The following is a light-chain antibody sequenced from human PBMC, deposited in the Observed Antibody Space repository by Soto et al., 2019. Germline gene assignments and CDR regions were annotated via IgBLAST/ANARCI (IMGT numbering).Light chain of an antibody. CDR2: GAS. V-gene: IGKV3-15*01. Sequence: VVMPQSNANLSVSPGVGATLSCWASQPVSDKLAWYQQKPGQAPRLLIYGASTGATGIPARFSGSGSGTEFTLTISSLQSEDFAVYYCQQYNNWPETFGQGTKVDIK. CDR1: QPVSDK. J-gene: IGKJ1*01. CDR3: QQYNNWPET.